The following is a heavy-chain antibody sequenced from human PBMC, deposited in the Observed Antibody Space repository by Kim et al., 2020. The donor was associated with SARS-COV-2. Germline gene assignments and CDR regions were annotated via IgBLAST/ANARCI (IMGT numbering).Heavy chain of an antibody. CDR2: ISYDGSNK. CDR3: AVGLPYRGGYFGPPEY. CDR1: GFTFSSYG. J-gene: IGHJ4*02. D-gene: IGHD3-9*01. V-gene: IGHV3-30*03. Sequence: GGSLRLSCAASGFTFSSYGMHWVRQAPGKGLEWVAVISYDGSNKYYADSVKGRFTISRDNSKNTLYLQMNSLRAEDTAVYYCAVGLPYRGGYFGPPEYWGQGTLVTVSS.